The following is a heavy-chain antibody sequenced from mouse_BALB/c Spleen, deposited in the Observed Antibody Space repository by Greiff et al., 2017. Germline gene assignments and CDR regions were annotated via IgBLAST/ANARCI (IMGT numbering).Heavy chain of an antibody. CDR3: ARGSTMITTSAMDY. V-gene: IGHV5-4*02. CDR2: ISDGGSYT. D-gene: IGHD2-4*01. J-gene: IGHJ4*01. Sequence: EVQLQESGGGLVKPGGSLKLSCAASGFTFSDYYMYWVRQTPEKRLEWVATISDGGSYTYYPDSVKGRFTISRDNAKNNLYLQMSSLKSEDTAMYYCARGSTMITTSAMDYWGQGTSVTVSS. CDR1: GFTFSDYY.